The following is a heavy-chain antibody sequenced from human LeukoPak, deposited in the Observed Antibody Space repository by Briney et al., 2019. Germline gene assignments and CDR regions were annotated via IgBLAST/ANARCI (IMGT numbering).Heavy chain of an antibody. J-gene: IGHJ4*02. CDR3: ASKTVSGTSFGY. CDR1: GGSFSGYY. V-gene: IGHV4-59*01. D-gene: IGHD6-19*01. CDR2: ISYSGST. Sequence: SETLSLTCAVYGGSFSGYYWSWIRQPPGKGLEWIGYISYSGSTNYNPSLKSRVTMSVDTSKNQFSLKLNSVTAADTAVYYCASKTVSGTSFGYWGQGTLVTASS.